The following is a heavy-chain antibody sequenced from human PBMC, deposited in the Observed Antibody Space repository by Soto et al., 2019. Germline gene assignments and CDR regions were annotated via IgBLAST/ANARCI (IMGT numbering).Heavy chain of an antibody. D-gene: IGHD2-2*01. CDR3: AKASGRYQFDF. CDR1: GFTFSSYD. CDR2: ISGSGGST. J-gene: IGHJ4*02. Sequence: GGSLPLSCAASGFTFSSYDMSWVRQAPGKGLEWVSGISGSGGSTYYADSVKGRFTISRDNSKNTLYLQMNSLRAEDTAVYYCAKASGRYQFDFWGQGTLVTVSS. V-gene: IGHV3-23*01.